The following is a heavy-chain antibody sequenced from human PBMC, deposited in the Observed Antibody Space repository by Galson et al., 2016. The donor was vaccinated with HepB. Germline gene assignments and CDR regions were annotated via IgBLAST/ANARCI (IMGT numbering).Heavy chain of an antibody. Sequence: KVSCKASGYTFNTYNMHWVRQAPGQGLEWMGIIKPSGGNTIYAQKFQDRITMTRDTSTSTVYMELISLRSEDMAVYYCARELDHSFYFDYWGQGTLLTVSS. D-gene: IGHD1-14*01. CDR3: ARELDHSFYFDY. J-gene: IGHJ4*02. CDR2: IKPSGGNT. V-gene: IGHV1-46*02. CDR1: GYTFNTYN.